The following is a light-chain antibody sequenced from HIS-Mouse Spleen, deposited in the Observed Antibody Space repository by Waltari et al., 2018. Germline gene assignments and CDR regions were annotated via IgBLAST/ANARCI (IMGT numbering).Light chain of an antibody. CDR1: KDISNY. J-gene: IGKJ2*01. V-gene: IGKV1-33*01. CDR3: QQYDNLPPYT. Sequence: DIQMTQSPSSLSASVGDRVTIPCQASKDISNYLNWYQQKPGKAPKLLIYDASNLETGVPSRFSGSGSGTDFTFTISSLQPEDIATYYCQQYDNLPPYTFGQGTKLEIK. CDR2: DAS.